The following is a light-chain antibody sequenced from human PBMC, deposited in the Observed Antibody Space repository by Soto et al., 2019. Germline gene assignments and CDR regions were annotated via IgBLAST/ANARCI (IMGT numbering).Light chain of an antibody. Sequence: QSVLTQPPSVSGAPGQKVTISCTRSSSNIGAAYDVHWYQHLPGTAPKLLIYGNNNRPSGVPDRFSGSKSGTSASLAITGLQAEDEADYYCQSYDSSLSGGVFGGGTKRTVL. CDR1: SSNIGAAYD. CDR2: GNN. CDR3: QSYDSSLSGGV. J-gene: IGLJ3*02. V-gene: IGLV1-40*01.